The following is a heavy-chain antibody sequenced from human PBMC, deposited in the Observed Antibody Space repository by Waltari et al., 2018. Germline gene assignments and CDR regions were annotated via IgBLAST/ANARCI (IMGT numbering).Heavy chain of an antibody. CDR2: VSPHNGDT. J-gene: IGHJ4*02. V-gene: IGHV1-18*04. D-gene: IGHD4-17*01. CDR1: GYTFTRYG. CDR3: ARGAPYGDYLPCDY. Sequence: QVQLVQSGAEVEKPGASVKVSCKAIGYTFTRYGISWVRQAPGQGLEWMGWVSPHNGDTDYAQKFQGRVTMATDTFRNTAYMELRSLRPDDTAVYYCARGAPYGDYLPCDYWGQGTLVTVSS.